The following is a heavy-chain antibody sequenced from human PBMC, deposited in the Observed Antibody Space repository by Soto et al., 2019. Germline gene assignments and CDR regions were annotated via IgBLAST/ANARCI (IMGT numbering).Heavy chain of an antibody. CDR1: GGTFSSYS. V-gene: IGHV1-69*13. D-gene: IGHD6-13*01. J-gene: IGHJ6*02. Sequence: GASVKVSCKASGGTFSSYSISWVLQAPGQGLEWMGGIIPIFGTANYAQKFQGRVTITADESTSTAYMELSSLRSEDTAVYYCARDRSIAAAGTSPEYYYYGMDVWGQGTTVTVSS. CDR3: ARDRSIAAAGTSPEYYYYGMDV. CDR2: IIPIFGTA.